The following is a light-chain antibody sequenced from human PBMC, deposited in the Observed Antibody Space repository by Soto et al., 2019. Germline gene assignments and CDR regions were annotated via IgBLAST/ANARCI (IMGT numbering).Light chain of an antibody. CDR3: GTWDSSLSAGV. V-gene: IGLV1-51*01. CDR1: SSNIGNNY. CDR2: GNN. J-gene: IGLJ2*01. Sequence: QAVVTQPPSVSAAPGQKVTISCSGSSSNIGNNYVSWYQQLPGTAPKLLIYGNNKRPSGIPDRFSGSKSGTSATLGITGLQTGDEADYYCGTWDSSLSAGVFGGGTQLTVL.